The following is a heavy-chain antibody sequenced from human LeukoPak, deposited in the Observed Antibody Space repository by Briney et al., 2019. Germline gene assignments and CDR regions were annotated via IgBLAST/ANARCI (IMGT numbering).Heavy chain of an antibody. Sequence: SETLSLTCTVSGGSIITYYWTWIRPSPRQGLEWIGYIYSSGSTKYNPSLKSRVTISVDTSKNQFSLNLSSVTAADTALYYCARLPSGSSPFDYWGQGTLVTVSS. J-gene: IGHJ4*02. D-gene: IGHD3-10*01. CDR1: GGSIITYY. CDR3: ARLPSGSSPFDY. CDR2: IYSSGST. V-gene: IGHV4-59*08.